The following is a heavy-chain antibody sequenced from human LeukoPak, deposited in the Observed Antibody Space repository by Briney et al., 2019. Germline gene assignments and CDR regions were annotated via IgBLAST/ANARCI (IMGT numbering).Heavy chain of an antibody. J-gene: IGHJ6*03. D-gene: IGHD2-15*01. CDR3: ARGLVVNSNYYYMDV. V-gene: IGHV4-38-2*02. CDR1: GYSISSGYY. Sequence: PSETLSLTCTVSGYSISSGYYWSWIRQPAGKGLEWIGSIYYTGSTNYNPSLKSRVTMSVDTSKNQFSLKLSSVTAADTAVYYCARGLVVNSNYYYMDVWGKGTTVTISS. CDR2: IYYTGST.